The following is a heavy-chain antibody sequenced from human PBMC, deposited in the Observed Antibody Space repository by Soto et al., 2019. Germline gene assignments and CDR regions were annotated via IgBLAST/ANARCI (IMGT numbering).Heavy chain of an antibody. J-gene: IGHJ6*02. D-gene: IGHD3-10*01. CDR1: GGSFSGYY. V-gene: IGHV4-34*01. CDR3: ARGRRRDDTKTMVLGVTTLRGGYYYGMDV. CDR2: IYHSGST. Sequence: SETLSLTCAVYGGSFSGYYWSWIRQPPGKGLEWIGEIYHSGSTNYNPSLKSRVTISVDTSKNQFSLKLSSVTAADTAVYYCARGRRRDDTKTMVLGVTTLRGGYYYGMDVWGQGTTVT.